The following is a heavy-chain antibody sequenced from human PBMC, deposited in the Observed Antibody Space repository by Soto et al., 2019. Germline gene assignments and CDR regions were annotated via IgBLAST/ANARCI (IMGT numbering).Heavy chain of an antibody. CDR3: ARRRGNHQYYYYGMDV. CDR2: FIPIFGTA. CDR1: GGTFSSYA. V-gene: IGHV1-69*12. D-gene: IGHD1-1*01. J-gene: IGHJ6*02. Sequence: QVQLVQSGAEVKKPGSSVKVSCKASGGTFSSYAISWVRQAPGQGLEWMGGFIPIFGTANYAQKFQGRVTIAADESTSTAYMELSSLRSEDTAVYYCARRRGNHQYYYYGMDVWGQGTTVTVSS.